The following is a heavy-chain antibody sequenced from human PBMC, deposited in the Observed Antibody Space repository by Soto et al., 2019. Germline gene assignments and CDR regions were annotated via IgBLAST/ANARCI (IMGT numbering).Heavy chain of an antibody. CDR1: GGSISSGGYY. CDR2: IYYSGST. D-gene: IGHD4-17*01. CDR3: ARSSPSTVTTFDH. J-gene: IGHJ5*02. Sequence: QVQLQESGPGLVKPSQTLSLTCTVSGGSISSGGYYWSWIRQHPGKGLEWIGYIYYSGSTYYNPSLKSRVYISVDTSKNQFSLKLSFVTAADTAVYYCARSSPSTVTTFDHWGQGTLVTVSS. V-gene: IGHV4-31*03.